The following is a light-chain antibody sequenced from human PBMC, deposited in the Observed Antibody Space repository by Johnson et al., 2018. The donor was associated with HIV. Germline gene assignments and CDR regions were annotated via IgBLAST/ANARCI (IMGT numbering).Light chain of an antibody. CDR1: SCDIANNY. CDR3: GTWDSSLSAYV. J-gene: IGLJ1*01. CDR2: DND. Sequence: QSVLTQPPSVSAAPGQKVTISCSGSSCDIANNYVSWHQHLPGTAPKLLIYDNDKRPSGIPDRISGSKSGTSATLATTGLQTGAEADYYCGTWDSSLSAYVFGTGTKVTVL. V-gene: IGLV1-51*01.